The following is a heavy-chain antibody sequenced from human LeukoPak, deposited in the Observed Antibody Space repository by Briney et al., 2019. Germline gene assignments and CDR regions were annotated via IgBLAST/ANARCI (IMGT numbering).Heavy chain of an antibody. Sequence: ASVKVSCKASGYTFSGFYIHWVRQAPGQGLEWMGWISAYNGNTNYAQKLQGRVTMTTDTSTSTAYMELRSLRSDDTAVYYCARASWTTEGHWFDPWGQGTLVTVSS. D-gene: IGHD4-17*01. V-gene: IGHV1-18*04. CDR3: ARASWTTEGHWFDP. J-gene: IGHJ5*02. CDR1: GYTFSGFY. CDR2: ISAYNGNT.